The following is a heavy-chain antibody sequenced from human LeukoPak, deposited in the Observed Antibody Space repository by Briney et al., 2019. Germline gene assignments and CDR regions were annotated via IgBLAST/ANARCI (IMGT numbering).Heavy chain of an antibody. CDR1: GFSLSTSGVG. CDR3: AHRGGYLGYMDV. J-gene: IGHJ6*03. Sequence: SGPTLVNPTQTLTLTCTFSGFSLSTSGVGVGWIRQPPGKALEWPALIYWNDDKRYSPSLKTRLTITKDTSKNQVDLRMTNMDPADTATYYCAHRGGYLGYMDVWGKGTTVTVSS. D-gene: IGHD2-15*01. V-gene: IGHV2-5*01. CDR2: IYWNDDK.